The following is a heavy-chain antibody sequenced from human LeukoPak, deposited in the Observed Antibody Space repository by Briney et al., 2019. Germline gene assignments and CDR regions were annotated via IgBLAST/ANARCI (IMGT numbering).Heavy chain of an antibody. CDR2: INPNSGVT. Sequence: GASVKVSCKASGHTFTGYYMHWVRQAPGQGLEWMGWINPNSGVTDYAQKFQGRVTMTRDTSISTAYMEVSSLRSDDTAVYYCARDFGRAYGDKFDYWGQGTLVTVSS. CDR1: GHTFTGYY. J-gene: IGHJ4*02. V-gene: IGHV1-2*02. D-gene: IGHD4-17*01. CDR3: ARDFGRAYGDKFDY.